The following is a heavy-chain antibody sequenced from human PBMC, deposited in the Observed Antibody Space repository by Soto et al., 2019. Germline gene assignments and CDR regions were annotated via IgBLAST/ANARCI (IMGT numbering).Heavy chain of an antibody. Sequence: QVQLVQSGAEVKKPGSSVKVSCKASGGTFISYTITWVRQAPGQGLEWMGGIIPVFGTTNYAQKFQGRVTITADESTRSAYMELSGLTSEDTAVYYCARYPAYYDSSGDAFDIWGQGTMVTVSS. V-gene: IGHV1-69*01. CDR1: GGTFISYT. D-gene: IGHD3-22*01. J-gene: IGHJ3*02. CDR3: ARYPAYYDSSGDAFDI. CDR2: IIPVFGTT.